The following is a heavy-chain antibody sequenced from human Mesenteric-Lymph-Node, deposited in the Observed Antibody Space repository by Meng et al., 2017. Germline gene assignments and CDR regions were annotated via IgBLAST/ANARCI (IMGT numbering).Heavy chain of an antibody. J-gene: IGHJ4*02. D-gene: IGHD4-17*01. CDR2: IYYSGST. CDR3: ARGPRTRYGDYVY. V-gene: IGHV4-39*07. Sequence: QLLLQDACPGLVKPSETLSLTCTVSGGSISSPSYYWGWIRQPPGKGLEWIGTIYYSGSTNYKPSLKSRVTISVDTSKNQFSLKLSSVTAADTAVYYCARGPRTRYGDYVYWGQGTLVTVSS. CDR1: GGSISSPSYY.